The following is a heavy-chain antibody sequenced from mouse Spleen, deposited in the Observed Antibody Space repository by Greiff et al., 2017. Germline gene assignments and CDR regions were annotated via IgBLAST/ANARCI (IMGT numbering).Heavy chain of an antibody. CDR1: DYTFTSYT. D-gene: IGHD2-1*01. V-gene: IGHV1S26*01. Sequence: VQLQQSGPELVKPGASVKISCKASDYTFTSYTIHWVKQRPGQGLEWIGYINPSSNYTKYNQKFKDKATLTADKSSSTAYMQLSSLTSEDSAVYYCARDRGNYEGFAYWGQGTLVTVSA. CDR3: ARDRGNYEGFAY. J-gene: IGHJ3*01. CDR2: INPSSNYT.